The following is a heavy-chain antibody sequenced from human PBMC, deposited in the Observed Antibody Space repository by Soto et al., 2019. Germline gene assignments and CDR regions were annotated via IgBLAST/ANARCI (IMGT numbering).Heavy chain of an antibody. D-gene: IGHD3-22*01. CDR1: GYSFTIYW. CDR2: IYPGDSDT. Sequence: PGESLKISCKGSGYSFTIYWIGWVRQMPGKGLEWMGIIYPGDSDTRYSPSFQGQVTISADKSISTAYLQWSSLKASDTAMYYCARHKGIYYDSSGYADYWGQGTLVTVSS. CDR3: ARHKGIYYDSSGYADY. J-gene: IGHJ4*02. V-gene: IGHV5-51*01.